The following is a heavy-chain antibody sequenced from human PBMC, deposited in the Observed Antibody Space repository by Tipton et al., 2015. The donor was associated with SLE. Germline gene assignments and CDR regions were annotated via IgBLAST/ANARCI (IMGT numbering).Heavy chain of an antibody. CDR2: ISSSSSYI. Sequence: SLRLSCAASGFTFSSYSMNWVRQAPGKGLEWVSSISSSSSYIYYADSVKGRFTISRDNSKNTLYLQMSSLRAEDTAVYYCVKGSIAARQEDYWGQGTLVTVSS. CDR1: GFTFSSYS. J-gene: IGHJ4*02. CDR3: VKGSIAARQEDY. V-gene: IGHV3-21*01. D-gene: IGHD6-6*01.